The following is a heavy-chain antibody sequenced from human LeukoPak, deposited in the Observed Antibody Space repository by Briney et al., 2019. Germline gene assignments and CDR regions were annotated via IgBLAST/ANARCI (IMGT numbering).Heavy chain of an antibody. D-gene: IGHD2-15*01. CDR2: IWFDGSNK. V-gene: IGHV3-33*01. CDR1: GFTFSNYD. J-gene: IGHJ4*02. Sequence: GRSLRLSCAASGFTFSNYDMHWVRQAPGKGLEWVAVIWFDGSNKFYADSVKGRFTISRDNSKNTLYLQMNSLRVEDTAVYYCVRYCSGGSCLAWGQGALVTVSS. CDR3: VRYCSGGSCLA.